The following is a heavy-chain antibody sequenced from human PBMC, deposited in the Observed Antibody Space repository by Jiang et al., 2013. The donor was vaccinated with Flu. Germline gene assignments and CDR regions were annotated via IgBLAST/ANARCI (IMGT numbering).Heavy chain of an antibody. D-gene: IGHD6-13*01. Sequence: GSGLVKPSETLSLTCTVSGGSISSYYWSWIRQPPGKGLEWIGYIYYSGSTNYNPSLKSRVTISVDTSKNQFSLKLSSVTAADTAVYYCARVIGSSWSYWYFDLWGRGTLVHCLL. J-gene: IGHJ2*01. CDR2: IYYSGST. V-gene: IGHV4-59*01. CDR1: GGSISSYY. CDR3: ARVIGSSWSYWYFDL.